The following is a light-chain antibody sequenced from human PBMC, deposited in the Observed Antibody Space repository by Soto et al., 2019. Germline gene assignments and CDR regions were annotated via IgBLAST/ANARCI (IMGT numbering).Light chain of an antibody. J-gene: IGKJ1*01. CDR2: KAS. CDR3: HPYVAYPWT. Sequence: DIHMTQSPSTLSASVGDRVTITCRASQSISSWLTWYQQKPGKAPKLLIYKASSLESGVPSTFSGSGSGTEFTLTISSLQPDDFATYYCHPYVAYPWTFGQGTKVEIK. CDR1: QSISSW. V-gene: IGKV1-5*03.